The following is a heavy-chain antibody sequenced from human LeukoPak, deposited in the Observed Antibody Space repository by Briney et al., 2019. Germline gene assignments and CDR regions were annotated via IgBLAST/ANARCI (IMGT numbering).Heavy chain of an antibody. CDR1: GFTFSSYG. Sequence: GGTLRLSCGASGFTFSSYGMSWVRQAPGKGLEWVSTISGSGDRTYYADSVKGRFTISRDNSKNTLYLQMNSLRAEDTAVYYCAKVTPYCSGGSCYYFDYWGQGTLVTVSS. D-gene: IGHD2-15*01. CDR3: AKVTPYCSGGSCYYFDY. J-gene: IGHJ4*02. CDR2: ISGSGDRT. V-gene: IGHV3-23*01.